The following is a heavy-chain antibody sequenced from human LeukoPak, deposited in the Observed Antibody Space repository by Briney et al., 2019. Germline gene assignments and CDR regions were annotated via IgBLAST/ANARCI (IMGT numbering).Heavy chain of an antibody. CDR3: AKVPQPAPYDDYLRDAFDI. CDR1: GFTFSSYA. D-gene: IGHD4-17*01. J-gene: IGHJ3*02. V-gene: IGHV3-23*01. Sequence: GGSLRLSCAASGFTFSSYAMSWVRQAPGKGLEWVSAISGSGGSTYYADSVKGRFTISRDNSKNTLYLQMNSLRAEDTAVYYCAKVPQPAPYDDYLRDAFDIWGQGTMVTVSS. CDR2: ISGSGGST.